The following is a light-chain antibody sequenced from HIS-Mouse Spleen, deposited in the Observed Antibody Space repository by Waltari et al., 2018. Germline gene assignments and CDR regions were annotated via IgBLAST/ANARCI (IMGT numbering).Light chain of an antibody. V-gene: IGLV2-8*01. CDR2: EVS. CDR3: SSYAGSNNFVV. Sequence: QSALTQPPSASGSPGQSVTISCTGTSSDVGGYNYVSWYQQHPGKAPKLMIYEVSKRPPGVPYRLSGAKSGNTASLTVSGLQAEDEADYYCSSYAGSNNFVVFGGGTKLTVL. J-gene: IGLJ2*01. CDR1: SSDVGGYNY.